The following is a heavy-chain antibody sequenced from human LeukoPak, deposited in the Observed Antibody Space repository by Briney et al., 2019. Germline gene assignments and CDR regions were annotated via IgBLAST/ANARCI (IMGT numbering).Heavy chain of an antibody. CDR2: IYRSGST. V-gene: IGHV4-4*07. CDR3: ARDPGTIPPYYFDY. D-gene: IGHD3-10*01. J-gene: IGHJ4*02. CDR1: GYSISSYY. Sequence: SETLSLTCTVSGYSISSYYWNWIRHPAGKGLEWIGEIYRSGSTNYNPSLNSRLTISLDKSKNQFSLNVSSVTAADTAVYYCARDPGTIPPYYFDYWGQGILVTVSS.